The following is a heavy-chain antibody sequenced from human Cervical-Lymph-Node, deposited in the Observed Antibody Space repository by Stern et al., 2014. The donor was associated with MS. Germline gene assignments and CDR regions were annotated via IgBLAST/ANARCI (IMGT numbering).Heavy chain of an antibody. CDR2: IHGYNGNA. D-gene: IGHD5-18*01. Sequence: QDQLVQSGAEVKKPGASVKVSCKASGYTFSNYGISWVRQAPGQGLEWMGWIHGYNGNANYAQKLQGRVTMTTDTSTNTAYMELRSLRFDDTGVYYCARKEVDTAMGEGYWGQGTLVTVSS. CDR1: GYTFSNYG. CDR3: ARKEVDTAMGEGY. J-gene: IGHJ4*02. V-gene: IGHV1-18*01.